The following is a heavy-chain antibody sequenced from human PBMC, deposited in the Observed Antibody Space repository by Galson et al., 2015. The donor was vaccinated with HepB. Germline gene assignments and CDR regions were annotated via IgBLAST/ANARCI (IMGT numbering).Heavy chain of an antibody. CDR2: LSWKSDNI. J-gene: IGHJ4*02. D-gene: IGHD4-17*01. Sequence: SLRLSCAASGFTFDSYPMHWVRQAPGKGLEWVSGLSWKSDNIGYADSVRGRFTISRDNAKNSLYLQMNSLRAEDTAFYYCAKGGTNFGDYAFDYWGQGTLVTVSS. CDR1: GFTFDSYP. V-gene: IGHV3-9*01. CDR3: AKGGTNFGDYAFDY.